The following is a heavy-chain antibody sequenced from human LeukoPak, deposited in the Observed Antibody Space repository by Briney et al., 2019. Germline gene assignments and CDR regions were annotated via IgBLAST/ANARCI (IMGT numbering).Heavy chain of an antibody. CDR3: ARHLLTVVTLEEIFDY. J-gene: IGHJ4*02. Sequence: SETLSLTCTVSGGSISSSSYYWGWIRQPPGKGLEWIVSIYYSGSTYYNPSLKSRVTISVDTSKNQFSLKLSSVTAADTAVYYCARHLLTVVTLEEIFDYWGQGTLVTVSS. CDR1: GGSISSSSYY. V-gene: IGHV4-39*01. CDR2: IYYSGST. D-gene: IGHD4-23*01.